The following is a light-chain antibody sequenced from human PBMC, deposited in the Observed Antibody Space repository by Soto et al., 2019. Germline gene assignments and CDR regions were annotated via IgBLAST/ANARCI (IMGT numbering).Light chain of an antibody. CDR2: ASS. J-gene: IGKJ1*01. Sequence: DIVMTQSPLSLPVTPGEPASISCRSSQSLLHSNGYNYLDWYLQKPGQSPQLLIYASSTRASGVPARFSGSGSGTEFTLTISRLQSEDFAVYYCQQYYNWRPRFGQGTKV. CDR1: QSLLHSNGYNY. V-gene: IGKV2-28*01. CDR3: QQYYNWRPR.